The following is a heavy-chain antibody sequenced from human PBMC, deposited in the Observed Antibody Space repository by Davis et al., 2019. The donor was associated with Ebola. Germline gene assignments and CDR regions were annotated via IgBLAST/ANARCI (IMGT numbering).Heavy chain of an antibody. J-gene: IGHJ4*02. CDR2: INPNSGGT. D-gene: IGHD3-3*01. CDR1: GYTFTSYG. CDR3: ARVGITIFGVVISLDY. V-gene: IGHV1-2*02. Sequence: ASVKVSCKASGYTFTSYGISWVRQAPGQGLEWMGWINPNSGGTNYAQKFQGRVTMTRDTSISTAYMELSRLRSDDTAVYYCARVGITIFGVVISLDYWGQGTLVTVSS.